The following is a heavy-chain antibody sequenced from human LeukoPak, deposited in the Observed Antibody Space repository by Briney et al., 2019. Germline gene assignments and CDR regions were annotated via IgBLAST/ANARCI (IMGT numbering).Heavy chain of an antibody. CDR1: GYSFTSYW. CDR2: IYPGDSDT. V-gene: IGHV5-51*01. CDR3: ARLSRVITGTSPVPNWFDP. D-gene: IGHD1-20*01. J-gene: IGHJ5*02. Sequence: NRGESLKISCKGSGYSFTSYWIGWVRQMPGKGLEWMGIIYPGDSDTRYSPSFQGQVTISADKSISTAYLQWSSLKASDTAMYYCARLSRVITGTSPVPNWFDPWGQGTLVTVSS.